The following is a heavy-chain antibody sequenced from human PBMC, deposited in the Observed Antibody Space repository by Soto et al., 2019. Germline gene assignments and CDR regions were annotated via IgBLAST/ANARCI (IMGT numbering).Heavy chain of an antibody. CDR2: IYSGGST. J-gene: IGHJ6*04. CDR1: GITVNNNY. CDR3: ARDVGV. V-gene: IGHV3-66*01. Sequence: EVQLVESGGDLVQPGGSLRLSCAASGITVNNNYMSCVRQAPGKGLEWVSVIYSGGSTGYADSVKGIFTISRDNPKNTVYLDMMGLRDEDTAVYYCARDVGVWGRGTTVTGSS.